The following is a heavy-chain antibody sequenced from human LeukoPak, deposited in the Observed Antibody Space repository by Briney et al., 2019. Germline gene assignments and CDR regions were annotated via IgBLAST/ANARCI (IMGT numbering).Heavy chain of an antibody. Sequence: GGSLRLSCAASGFTFSSYAMHWVRQAPGKGLEWVAVISYDGSNKYYADSVKGRFTISRDNSKNTLYLQMNSLRAEDTAVYYCAKTRGYTYDPNDYWGQGTLVTVSS. J-gene: IGHJ4*02. CDR3: AKTRGYTYDPNDY. CDR2: ISYDGSNK. CDR1: GFTFSSYA. V-gene: IGHV3-30-3*02. D-gene: IGHD5-18*01.